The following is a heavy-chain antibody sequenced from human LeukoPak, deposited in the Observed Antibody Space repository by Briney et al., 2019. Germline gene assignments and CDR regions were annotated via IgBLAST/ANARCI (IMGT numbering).Heavy chain of an antibody. D-gene: IGHD3-16*01. Sequence: PSETLSLTCSVSGGSISSSSYYWGWIRQPPGKGLEWIGSTYYSGSTYYNPSLKSRVTIFVDTSKNQFSLKLSSVTAADTAVYYCARRGWGEYYFDYWGQGTLVTVSS. CDR2: TYYSGST. J-gene: IGHJ4*02. CDR1: GGSISSSSYY. V-gene: IGHV4-39*01. CDR3: ARRGWGEYYFDY.